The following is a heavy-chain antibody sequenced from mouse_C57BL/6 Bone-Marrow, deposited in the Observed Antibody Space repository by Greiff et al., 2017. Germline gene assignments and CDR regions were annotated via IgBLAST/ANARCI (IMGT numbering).Heavy chain of an antibody. J-gene: IGHJ3*01. V-gene: IGHV1-15*01. Sequence: QVQLQQSGAELVRPGASVTLSCKASGYTFTDYEMHWVKQTPVHGLEWIGAIDPETGGTASNQKFKGKAILTADKSSSTAYMALRSLTSEDSAVYYCTPGTWSWCAYWGQGTLVTVAA. D-gene: IGHD4-1*01. CDR1: GYTFTDYE. CDR3: TPGTWSWCAY. CDR2: IDPETGGT.